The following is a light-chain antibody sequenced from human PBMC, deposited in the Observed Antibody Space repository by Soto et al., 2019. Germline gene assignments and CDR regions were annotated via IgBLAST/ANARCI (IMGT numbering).Light chain of an antibody. Sequence: EIVLTQSPATLSLSPGERAILSCRASQSVSTFLAWFQQKPGQPPRLLIYNASNRTTGIPARFSGSGSGTEFTLTISSLRPEDFASYYCQKLDTYPLTFGQGTRLEIK. CDR1: QSVSTF. CDR3: QKLDTYPLT. J-gene: IGKJ5*01. CDR2: NAS. V-gene: IGKV3-11*01.